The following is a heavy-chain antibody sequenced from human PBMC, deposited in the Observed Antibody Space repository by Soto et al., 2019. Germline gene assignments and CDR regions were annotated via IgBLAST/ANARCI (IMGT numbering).Heavy chain of an antibody. V-gene: IGHV3-23*01. CDR1: GLTLGSRA. Sequence: PXGSLRLSCVASGLTLGSRAMSWVRQAPGEGLQWVSTITDTGGDAKYADSVRGRFVISRDNSKKTLYLQMTSLTAEDSAMYFCARGSTDSYPGSRIFDFWGRETLVTVPQ. J-gene: IGHJ4*02. CDR2: ITDTGGDA. D-gene: IGHD3-10*01. CDR3: ARGSTDSYPGSRIFDF.